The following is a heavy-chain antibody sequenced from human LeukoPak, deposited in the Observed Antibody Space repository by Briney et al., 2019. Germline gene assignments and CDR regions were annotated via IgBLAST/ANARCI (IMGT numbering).Heavy chain of an antibody. CDR2: IYNDGST. Sequence: GGSLRLSCAGSGFPFSTYAMSWVRQAPRKGLEWVSIIYNDGSTYYADSMKGRFTISRDNSKNTLYLQVNSLRAEDTAMYYCARNILFAFDIWGQGTMVTVSS. V-gene: IGHV3-53*01. CDR3: ARNILFAFDI. J-gene: IGHJ3*02. CDR1: GFPFSTYA.